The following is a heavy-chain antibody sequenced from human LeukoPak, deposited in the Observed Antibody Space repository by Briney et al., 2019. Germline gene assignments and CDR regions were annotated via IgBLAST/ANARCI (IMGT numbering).Heavy chain of an antibody. CDR2: ISGSGGST. CDR1: GFTFSSYA. Sequence: GGSLRLSCAASGFTFSSYAMSWVRQAPGKGLEWVSAISGSGGSTYYADSVKGRFTISRDNSKNTLYLQMNSLRAEDTAVYYCAKGDCSSTSCYSDAFDIWGQGTMVTVSS. J-gene: IGHJ3*02. D-gene: IGHD2-2*01. V-gene: IGHV3-23*01. CDR3: AKGDCSSTSCYSDAFDI.